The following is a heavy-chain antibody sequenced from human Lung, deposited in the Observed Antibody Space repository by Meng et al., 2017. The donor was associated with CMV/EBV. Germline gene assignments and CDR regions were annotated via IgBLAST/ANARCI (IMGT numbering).Heavy chain of an antibody. Sequence: SCAASGFTFSGYSMHWVRQAPGKGLEWVSSISISRAYMLYADSVKGRFTISRDNAKNSLYLQINSLRAEDKAVDYCARGYTGGELAAAFDIWGPGRXVTVSS. CDR1: GFTFSGYS. CDR2: ISISRAYM. V-gene: IGHV3-21*01. J-gene: IGHJ3*02. CDR3: ARGYTGGELAAAFDI. D-gene: IGHD3-16*01.